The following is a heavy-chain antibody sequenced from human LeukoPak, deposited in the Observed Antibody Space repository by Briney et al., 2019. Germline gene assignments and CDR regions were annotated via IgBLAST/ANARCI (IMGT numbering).Heavy chain of an antibody. V-gene: IGHV4-34*01. CDR3: ARAKRQYCTNGVCSYFDY. D-gene: IGHD2-8*01. CDR1: GGSFSGYY. CDR2: INHSGST. Sequence: SETLFLTCAVYGGSFSGYYWSWIRQPPGKGLEWIGEINHSGSTNYNPSLKSRVTISVDTSKNQFSLKLSSVTAADTAVYYCARAKRQYCTNGVCSYFDYWGQGTLVTVSS. J-gene: IGHJ4*02.